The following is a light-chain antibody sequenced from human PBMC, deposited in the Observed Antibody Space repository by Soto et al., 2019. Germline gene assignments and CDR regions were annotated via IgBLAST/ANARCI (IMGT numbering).Light chain of an antibody. V-gene: IGKV3-11*01. CDR3: QQYNNWPPIN. CDR1: QSVSGY. CDR2: DAS. J-gene: IGKJ5*01. Sequence: ETVLTQSPDTLSLSPGERAILCWRASQSVSGYLAWYQQKPGQAPRLLIYDASKRATGIPARFSGSGFGTDFTLTISSLEPEDFAVYYCQQYNNWPPINCGKGQRRAIK.